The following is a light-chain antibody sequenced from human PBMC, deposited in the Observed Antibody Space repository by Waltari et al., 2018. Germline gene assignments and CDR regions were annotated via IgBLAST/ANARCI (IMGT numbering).Light chain of an antibody. CDR2: QDS. V-gene: IGLV3-1*01. CDR1: NLWAKF. J-gene: IGLJ2*01. CDR3: QAWDTSTFVV. Sequence: SYELTQPPSVSVSPGQTATITCSGDNLWAKFAFWYQQRPGQSPVLVMSQDSQRPSGIPERFSGSNSGNTATLTISGTQTSDEADYYCQAWDTSTFVVFGGGTKLTVL.